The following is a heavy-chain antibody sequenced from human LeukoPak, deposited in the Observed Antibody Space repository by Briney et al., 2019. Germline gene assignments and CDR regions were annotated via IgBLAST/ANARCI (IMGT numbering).Heavy chain of an antibody. D-gene: IGHD5-24*01. Sequence: PSETLSLTCSVSGGGISSYYWSWIRQSPGKGLEWIGYITYSGSTNYNPSLKSRVTISVDTSKNQFSLKLTSVTAADTAVYYCARAGDGYNFRIYAIDIWGQGTMVTVSS. CDR2: ITYSGST. J-gene: IGHJ3*02. CDR1: GGGISSYY. CDR3: ARAGDGYNFRIYAIDI. V-gene: IGHV4-59*01.